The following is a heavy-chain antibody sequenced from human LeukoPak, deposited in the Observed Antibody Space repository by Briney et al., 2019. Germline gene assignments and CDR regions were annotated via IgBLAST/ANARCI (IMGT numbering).Heavy chain of an antibody. CDR1: GFTFSSYA. V-gene: IGHV3-30-3*01. Sequence: PGGSLRLSCAASGFTFSSYAMHWVRQAPGKGLEWVAVISYDGSNKYYADSVKGRFTISRDNSKNTLYLQMNSLRAEDTAVYYCARGIAESWGQGTLVTVSS. D-gene: IGHD6-13*01. CDR2: ISYDGSNK. J-gene: IGHJ4*02. CDR3: ARGIAES.